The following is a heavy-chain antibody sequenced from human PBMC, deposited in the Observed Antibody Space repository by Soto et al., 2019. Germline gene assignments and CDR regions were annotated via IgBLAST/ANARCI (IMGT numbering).Heavy chain of an antibody. V-gene: IGHV3-48*02. D-gene: IGHD3-10*01. J-gene: IGHJ4*02. CDR3: ARWGSGSYRHPFDY. CDR2: ISSSSSTI. CDR1: GFTFSSYS. Sequence: GGSLRLSCAASGFTFSSYSMNWVRQAPGKGLEWVSYISSSSSTIYYADSVKGRFTISRDNAKNSLYLQMNSLRDEDTAVYYCARWGSGSYRHPFDYWGQGTLVTVSS.